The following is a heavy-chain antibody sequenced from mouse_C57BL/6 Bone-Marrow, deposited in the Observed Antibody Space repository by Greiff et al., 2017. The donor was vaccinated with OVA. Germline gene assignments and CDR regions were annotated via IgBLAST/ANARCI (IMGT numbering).Heavy chain of an antibody. D-gene: IGHD2-2*01. CDR3: TTEGYLYYFDY. V-gene: IGHV14-1*01. CDR1: GFNIKDYY. J-gene: IGHJ2*01. CDR2: IDPEDGDT. Sequence: EVQLQQYGAELVRPGASVKLSCTASGFNIKDYYMHWVKQRPEQGLEWIGRIDPEDGDTEYAPKFQGKATMTADTSSNTAYLQLSSLTSEDTAVYYCTTEGYLYYFDYWGQGTTLTVSS.